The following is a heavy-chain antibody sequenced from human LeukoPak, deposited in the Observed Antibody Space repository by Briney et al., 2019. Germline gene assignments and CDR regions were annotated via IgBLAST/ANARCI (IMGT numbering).Heavy chain of an antibody. CDR3: ARVDTAMGPHYYYMDV. CDR1: GGSISSSSYY. J-gene: IGHJ6*03. V-gene: IGHV4-39*01. Sequence: SETLSLTCTVSGGSISSSSYYWGWIRQPPGKGLEWIGSIYYSGSTYYNPSLKSRVTISVDTSKNQFSLKLSSVTAADTAVYYCARVDTAMGPHYYYMDVWGKGTTVTVSS. CDR2: IYYSGST. D-gene: IGHD5-18*01.